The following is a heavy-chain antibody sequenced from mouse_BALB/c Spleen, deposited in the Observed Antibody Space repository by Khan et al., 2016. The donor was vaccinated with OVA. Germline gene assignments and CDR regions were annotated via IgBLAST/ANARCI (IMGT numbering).Heavy chain of an antibody. Sequence: DLVKPGASVKLSCKASGYTFTSYWINWIKQRPGQGLEWIGQISPGSGSDYYNKIFTVKATLTVDTSSTTAYIQLSSLSSEDSAVYFWARSNYYGSGLYAMDYWGQGTSVTISS. CDR2: ISPGSGSD. D-gene: IGHD1-1*01. CDR3: ARSNYYGSGLYAMDY. CDR1: GYTFTSYW. J-gene: IGHJ4*01. V-gene: IGHV1S41*01.